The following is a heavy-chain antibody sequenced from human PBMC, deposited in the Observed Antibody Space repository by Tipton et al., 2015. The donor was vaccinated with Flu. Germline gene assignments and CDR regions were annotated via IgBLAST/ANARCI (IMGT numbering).Heavy chain of an antibody. CDR2: IKPDGSEK. J-gene: IGHJ5*02. Sequence: SLRLSCAASGFTFSSYWMNWVRQAPGKGLEWVANIKPDGSEKNYVDSVKGRFTISRDNVKNSLYLQMNNLRAEDTAVCFCVRDETSVKWGPWGQGTLVTVSS. CDR3: VRDETSVKWGP. CDR1: GFTFSSYW. V-gene: IGHV3-7*01. D-gene: IGHD4-11*01.